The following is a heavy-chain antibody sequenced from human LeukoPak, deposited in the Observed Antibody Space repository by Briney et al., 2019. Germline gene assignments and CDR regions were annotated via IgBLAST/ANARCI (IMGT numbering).Heavy chain of an antibody. V-gene: IGHV3-13*01. CDR3: ARGSGYSYVDY. CDR1: GFTFSSYD. Sequence: GGSLRLSCAASGFTFSSYDMHWVRHATGKGLEWGSGIGTAGDIYYSGSVKGRFTISRENAKNSLYLQMNSLRAGDTAVYYCARGSGYSYVDYWGQGTLVTVSS. J-gene: IGHJ4*02. CDR2: IGTAGDI. D-gene: IGHD5-18*01.